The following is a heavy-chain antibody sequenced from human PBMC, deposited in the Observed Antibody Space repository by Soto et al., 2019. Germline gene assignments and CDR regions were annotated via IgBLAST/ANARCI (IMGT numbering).Heavy chain of an antibody. V-gene: IGHV3-30*03. CDR2: ISYDGSNK. CDR1: GFTFSSYG. D-gene: IGHD2-15*01. Sequence: GGSLRLSCAASGFTFSSYGMHWVRQAPGKGLEWVAVISYDGSNKYYADSVKGRFTISRDNSKNTLNQQMNSLRAEDTAVYYCAGGEVVAATPDYYYYGMDVWGQGTTVTVSS. CDR3: AGGEVVAATPDYYYYGMDV. J-gene: IGHJ6*02.